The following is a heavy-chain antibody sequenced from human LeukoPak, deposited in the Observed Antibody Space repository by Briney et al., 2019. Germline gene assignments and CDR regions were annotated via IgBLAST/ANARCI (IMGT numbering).Heavy chain of an antibody. D-gene: IGHD3-22*01. Sequence: PSETLSLTCTVSGGSISSYYWSWIRQPAGKGLEWIGRIYTNGTINYNPSLKSRVTMSVDTSKNQFSLELSSVTAADTAVYYCARSLRWLSNWFDPWGQGTLVAVSS. J-gene: IGHJ5*02. CDR1: GGSISSYY. CDR2: IYTNGTI. V-gene: IGHV4-4*07. CDR3: ARSLRWLSNWFDP.